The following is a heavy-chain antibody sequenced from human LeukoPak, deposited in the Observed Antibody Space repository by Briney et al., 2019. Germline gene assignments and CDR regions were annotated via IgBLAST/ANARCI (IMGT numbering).Heavy chain of an antibody. D-gene: IGHD2-15*01. CDR1: GFTFSSYA. CDR3: ARDIVVVVAATPGYFDY. CDR2: ISGSGGST. Sequence: GGSLRLSCAAFGFTFSSYAMSWVRQAPGKGLEWVSAISGSGGSTYYADSVKGRFTISRDNSKNTLYLQMNSLRAEDTAVYYCARDIVVVVAATPGYFDYWGQGTLVTVSS. V-gene: IGHV3-23*01. J-gene: IGHJ4*02.